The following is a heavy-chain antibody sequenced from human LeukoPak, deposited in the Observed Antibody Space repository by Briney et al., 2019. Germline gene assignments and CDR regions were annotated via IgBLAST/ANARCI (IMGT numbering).Heavy chain of an antibody. CDR1: GGSISSSSYY. CDR2: IHYSGST. Sequence: SETLSLTCTVSGGSISSSSYYWGWIRQPPGRGLEWIGNIHYSGSTYYNPSLKSRVTVSVDTSKNQFSLKLSSVTAADTAVYYCARTSSSGLVGGYYFDYWGQGTLVTVSS. D-gene: IGHD6-19*01. J-gene: IGHJ4*02. CDR3: ARTSSSGLVGGYYFDY. V-gene: IGHV4-39*07.